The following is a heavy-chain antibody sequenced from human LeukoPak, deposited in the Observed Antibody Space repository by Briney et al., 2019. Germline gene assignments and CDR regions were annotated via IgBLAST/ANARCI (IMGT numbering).Heavy chain of an antibody. J-gene: IGHJ4*02. CDR1: GYTLTDYH. D-gene: IGHD3-16*01. Sequence: ASVKVSCKASGYTLTDYHMYWVRQAPGQGLEWMGRINPNSGGTDYAQKFQGRVTMTRDTSISTAYMELSRLRSDDTAVYYCARVLNYYEPFDNWGQGTLVTVSS. CDR3: ARVLNYYEPFDN. CDR2: INPNSGGT. V-gene: IGHV1-2*06.